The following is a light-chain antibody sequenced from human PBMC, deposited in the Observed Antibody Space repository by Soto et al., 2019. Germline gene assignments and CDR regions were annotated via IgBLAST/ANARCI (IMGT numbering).Light chain of an antibody. CDR3: QQYGSSRT. J-gene: IGKJ3*01. V-gene: IGKV3-15*01. Sequence: EIVMTQSPATLSVSPGERATLSCRTSQSVSSNLAWYQQKPGQAPRLLIYGASTRATGIPAMFSGSGSGTEFTLTISSLQSEDFAVYYCQQYGSSRTFGPGTKVDIK. CDR2: GAS. CDR1: QSVSSN.